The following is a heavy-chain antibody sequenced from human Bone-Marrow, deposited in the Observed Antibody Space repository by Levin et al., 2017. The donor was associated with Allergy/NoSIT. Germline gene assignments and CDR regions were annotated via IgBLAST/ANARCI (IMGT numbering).Heavy chain of an antibody. D-gene: IGHD6-19*01. CDR2: INHSGST. Sequence: SQTLSLTCAVYGGSFSGYYWSWIRQPPGKGLEWIGEINHSGSTNYNPSLKSRVTISVDTSKNQFSLKLSSVTAADTAVYYCARGRGHSSGWLDYWGQGTLVTVSS. V-gene: IGHV4-34*01. J-gene: IGHJ4*02. CDR1: GGSFSGYY. CDR3: ARGRGHSSGWLDY.